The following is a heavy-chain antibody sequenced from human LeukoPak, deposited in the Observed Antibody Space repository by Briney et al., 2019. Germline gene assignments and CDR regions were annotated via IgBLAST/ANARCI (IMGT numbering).Heavy chain of an antibody. D-gene: IGHD2-2*01. CDR3: ARVAVVVPAATNYYYYYYMDV. Sequence: GASVKVSCKASGYTFTGYYMHWVRQAPGQGLEWMGWINPNSGGTNYAQKFQGRVTMTRDTSISTAYMELSRLRSDDTAVYYCARVAVVVPAATNYYYYYYMDVWGKGTTVTISS. V-gene: IGHV1-2*02. J-gene: IGHJ6*03. CDR1: GYTFTGYY. CDR2: INPNSGGT.